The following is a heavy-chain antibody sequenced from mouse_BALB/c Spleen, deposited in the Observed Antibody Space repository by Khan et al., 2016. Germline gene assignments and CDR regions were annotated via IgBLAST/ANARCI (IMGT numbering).Heavy chain of an antibody. J-gene: IGHJ1*01. CDR1: GYTFTNYG. V-gene: IGHV9-3-1*01. Sequence: QIQLVQSGPELKKPGKTVKISCKASGYTFTNYGMNWVKQAPGKGLKWMGWINTYSGESTYADDFKGRFAFSLETSANTAYLQINNLKNEDTATYCCARYRYYYGSSRYFDVWGAATTVTVSS. D-gene: IGHD1-1*01. CDR2: INTYSGES. CDR3: ARYRYYYGSSRYFDV.